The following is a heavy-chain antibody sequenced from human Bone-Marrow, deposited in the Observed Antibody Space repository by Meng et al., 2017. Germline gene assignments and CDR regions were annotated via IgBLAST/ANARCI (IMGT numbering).Heavy chain of an antibody. D-gene: IGHD6-13*01. CDR3: ARGPLSAAGTMGYFQH. V-gene: IGHV4-31*03. Sequence: VELQVACLGRGKPLQCLSLTCTCCRGAIISCGYSWSWIRQHPGKGLEWIGYISYSGSTYYNPSIKSRVTISVDTSKNQFSLKLSSVTAADTAVYYCARGPLSAAGTMGYFQHWGQGTLVTVSS. CDR1: RGAIISCGYS. J-gene: IGHJ1*01. CDR2: ISYSGST.